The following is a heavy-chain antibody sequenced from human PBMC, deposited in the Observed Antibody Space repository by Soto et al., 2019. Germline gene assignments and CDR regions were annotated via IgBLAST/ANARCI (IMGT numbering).Heavy chain of an antibody. V-gene: IGHV2-5*02. CDR2: IYWDDDK. CDR3: AHRVTPSGYPHWFDP. D-gene: IGHD3-22*01. Sequence: QITLKESGPTLVKPTQTLTLTCTFSGFSLSTSGVGVGWIRQPPGKALEWLALIYWDDDKRYSPSLKSRLTITKDTSKNQVVLIMTNMDPVDTATFYCAHRVTPSGYPHWFDPWGQGTLVTVSS. CDR1: GFSLSTSGVG. J-gene: IGHJ5*02.